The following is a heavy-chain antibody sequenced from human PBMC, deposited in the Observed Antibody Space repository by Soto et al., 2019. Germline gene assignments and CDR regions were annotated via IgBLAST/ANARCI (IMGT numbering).Heavy chain of an antibody. CDR3: ARASGSYYRYFDY. J-gene: IGHJ4*02. Sequence: SETLSLTCAVYGGSFSGYYWSWIRQHPGKGLEWIGYIYHSGSTYYNPSLKSRITISVDTSKNQFSLKLSSVTAADTAVYYCARASGSYYRYFDYWGPGTLVTVSS. V-gene: IGHV4-34*09. CDR1: GGSFSGYY. D-gene: IGHD3-10*01. CDR2: IYHSGST.